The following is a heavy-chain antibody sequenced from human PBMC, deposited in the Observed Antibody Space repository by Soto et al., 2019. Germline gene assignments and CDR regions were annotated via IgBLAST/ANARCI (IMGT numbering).Heavy chain of an antibody. Sequence: QVQLVQSGAEVKKPGASVKVSCKASGYTFRRYGISWVRQAPGQGLEWMGWISGYNGNTNYAQKLQGRVTMTISTFTSTGSMELRSMRSDDTAVYYCARDRGGDGRDVWGQGTTVTVSS. CDR3: ARDRGGDGRDV. CDR1: GYTFRRYG. J-gene: IGHJ6*02. CDR2: ISGYNGNT. V-gene: IGHV1-18*01. D-gene: IGHD3-16*01.